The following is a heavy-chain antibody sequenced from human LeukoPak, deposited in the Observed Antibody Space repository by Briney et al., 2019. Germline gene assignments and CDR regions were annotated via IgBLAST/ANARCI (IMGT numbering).Heavy chain of an antibody. CDR1: GFTFSSYE. J-gene: IGHJ3*02. Sequence: GGSLRLSCVVSGFTFSSYEMNWVPQAPGKGLEWVSYTTSSGYTIYYADSLKGRFTISRDNAKNSLYLQMNSLRAEDTAVYYCAREDDTAAFDIWGQGTMVTVSS. V-gene: IGHV3-48*03. CDR2: TTSSGYTI. CDR3: AREDDTAAFDI. D-gene: IGHD3-9*01.